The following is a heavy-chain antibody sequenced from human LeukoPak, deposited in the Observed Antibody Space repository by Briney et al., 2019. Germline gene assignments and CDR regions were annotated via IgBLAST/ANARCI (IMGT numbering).Heavy chain of an antibody. J-gene: IGHJ4*02. CDR1: GFTFSSYG. CDR3: AKETPRSRNRYFDY. V-gene: IGHV3-30*18. D-gene: IGHD6-13*01. Sequence: GGSLRLSCAASGFTFSSYGMHWVRQAPGKGLEWVAVISYDGSNKYYADSVKGRFTISRDNSKNTLYLQMNSLRAEDTAVYYCAKETPRSRNRYFDYWGQGTLVTVSS. CDR2: ISYDGSNK.